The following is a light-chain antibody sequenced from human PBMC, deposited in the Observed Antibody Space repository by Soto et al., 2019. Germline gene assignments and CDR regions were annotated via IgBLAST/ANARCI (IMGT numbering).Light chain of an antibody. V-gene: IGKV1-5*03. Sequence: DIQMTQSPSTLSASVGDTVTITCRASREINTLLAWYQHKPGKAPKLLIYEASTLEGGVPSRFSGSGSGTEFTLTISSLQPDDFATYYCQQYRSYSWTFGQGTKVEI. J-gene: IGKJ1*01. CDR2: EAS. CDR3: QQYRSYSWT. CDR1: REINTL.